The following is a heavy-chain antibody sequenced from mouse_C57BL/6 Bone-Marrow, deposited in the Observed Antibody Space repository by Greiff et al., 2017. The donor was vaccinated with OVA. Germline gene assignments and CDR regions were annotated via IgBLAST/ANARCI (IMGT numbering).Heavy chain of an antibody. CDR2: INTYNGGT. V-gene: IGHV1-19*01. Sequence: EVQLQQSGPVLVKPGASVKMSCKASGYTFTDYYMNWVKQSHGKSLEWIGVINTYNGGTSYNQKFKGKATLTVDKTSSTAYMELNSLTSEDSAVYDCARTPTIVTACCFDYWGQGTTLTVSS. CDR3: ARTPTIVTACCFDY. J-gene: IGHJ2*01. CDR1: GYTFTDYY. D-gene: IGHD2-10*01.